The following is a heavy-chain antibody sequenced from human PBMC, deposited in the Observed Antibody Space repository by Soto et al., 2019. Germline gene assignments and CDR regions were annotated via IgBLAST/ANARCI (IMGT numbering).Heavy chain of an antibody. CDR3: ARDQSGTGWYVDWFDP. D-gene: IGHD6-19*01. J-gene: IGHJ5*02. Sequence: QAQLMQSGAEVKKPGASVKVSCKASGYTFQSHAIHWVRQAPGQRLEWMGWINAGNGNTKFSENFKGRVTFTRDTVETTVYMELTSLTSEDTAVYHCARDQSGTGWYVDWFDPWGQGTLVTVSS. CDR2: INAGNGNT. V-gene: IGHV1-3*01. CDR1: GYTFQSHA.